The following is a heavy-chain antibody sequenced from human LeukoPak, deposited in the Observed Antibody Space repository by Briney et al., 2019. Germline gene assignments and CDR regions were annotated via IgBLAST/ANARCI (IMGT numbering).Heavy chain of an antibody. CDR3: ARYFGAY. CDR2: INHSGST. Sequence: SETLSLTCAVYGGSLSGYYGSWIRQPPGKGLEWIGEINHSGSTNYNPSLKSRVTISVDTSKNQFSLKLSSVTAADTAVYYCARYFGAYWGQGTLVTVSS. CDR1: GGSLSGYY. V-gene: IGHV4-34*01. D-gene: IGHD2-21*01. J-gene: IGHJ4*02.